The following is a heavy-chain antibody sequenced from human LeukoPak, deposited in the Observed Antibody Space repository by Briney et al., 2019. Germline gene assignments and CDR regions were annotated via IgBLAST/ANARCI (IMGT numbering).Heavy chain of an antibody. D-gene: IGHD2-15*01. V-gene: IGHV1-24*01. CDR2: FDPEDGET. CDR1: GYTLTELS. J-gene: IGHJ4*02. Sequence: GASVKVSCKVSGYTLTELSMHWVRQAPGKGLEWMGGFDPEDGETIYAQKFQGRVTMTEDTSTDTAYMELSSLRSEDTAVYYCATPQEGYCSGGSCFFQFDYWGQGTLDTVSS. CDR3: ATPQEGYCSGGSCFFQFDY.